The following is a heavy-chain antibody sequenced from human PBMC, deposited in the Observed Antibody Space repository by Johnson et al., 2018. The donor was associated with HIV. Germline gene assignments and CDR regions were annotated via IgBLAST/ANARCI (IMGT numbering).Heavy chain of an antibody. D-gene: IGHD3-10*01. J-gene: IGHJ3*02. Sequence: VQLVESGGGVVQPGRSLRLSCAASGFTFDDYAMHWVRQAPGKGLEWVSLISWDGNSTYYADSVKGRFTISRDNSKNTLYLQMNSLRAEDTAVYYCARDSVFLVDGAFDIWGQGTMVTVSS. CDR3: ARDSVFLVDGAFDI. CDR2: ISWDGNST. V-gene: IGHV3-43D*03. CDR1: GFTFDDYA.